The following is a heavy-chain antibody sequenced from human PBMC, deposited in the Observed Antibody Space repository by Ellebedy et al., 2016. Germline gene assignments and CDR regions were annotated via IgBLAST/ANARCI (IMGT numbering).Heavy chain of an antibody. CDR2: ISYDGSNK. V-gene: IGHV3-30*04. Sequence: GGSLRLSCAASGFTFSSYAMHWVRQAPGKGLEWVAVISYDGSNKYYADSVKGRFTISRDNSKNTLYLQMNSLRAEDTAVYYCAKVIGIAVAGKWGGDYYYGMDVWGQGTTVTVSS. J-gene: IGHJ6*02. D-gene: IGHD6-19*01. CDR1: GFTFSSYA. CDR3: AKVIGIAVAGKWGGDYYYGMDV.